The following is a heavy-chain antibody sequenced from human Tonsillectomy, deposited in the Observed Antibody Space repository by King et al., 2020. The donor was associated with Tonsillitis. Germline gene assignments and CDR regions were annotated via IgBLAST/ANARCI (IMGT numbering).Heavy chain of an antibody. Sequence: VTLKESGPALVKPTQTLTLTCTFSGFSLSTSGMRVSWIRQPPGKALEWLARIDWGDDKFYSTSLKTRLTISKDTSKNQVVLTMTNMDPVDTATYYCARTADSSSSAYFDYWGQGTLVTVSS. CDR3: ARTADSSSSAYFDY. D-gene: IGHD6-6*01. CDR1: GFSLSTSGMR. CDR2: IDWGDDK. V-gene: IGHV2-70*04. J-gene: IGHJ4*02.